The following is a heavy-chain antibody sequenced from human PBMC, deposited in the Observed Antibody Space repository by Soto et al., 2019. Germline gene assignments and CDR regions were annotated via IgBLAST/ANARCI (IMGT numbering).Heavy chain of an antibody. V-gene: IGHV3-66*01. CDR3: ARGLDYYDSSNVDY. D-gene: IGHD3-22*01. J-gene: IGHJ4*02. CDR1: GFTVSSNY. Sequence: EVQLVESGGGLVQPGGSLRLSCAASGFTVSSNYMSWVRQAPGKGLEWVSVIYSGGSTYYADSVKGRFTISRDNSKNTLYLQMNSLRAEDTAVYCCARGLDYYDSSNVDYWGQGTLVTVSS. CDR2: IYSGGST.